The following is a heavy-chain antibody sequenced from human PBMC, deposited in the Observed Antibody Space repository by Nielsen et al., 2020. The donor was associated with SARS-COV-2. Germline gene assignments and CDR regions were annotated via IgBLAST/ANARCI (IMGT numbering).Heavy chain of an antibody. V-gene: IGHV3-30*02. CDR2: VRHDGSSK. J-gene: IGHJ4*02. Sequence: WIRQPPGKGLEWVAFVRHDGSSKLYADSVKGRFTISRDSFKNTVDLQMDSLRPEDTAVYYCAKDEGYSDYDCFDHWGQGTLVTVSS. D-gene: IGHD5-12*01. CDR3: AKDEGYSDYDCFDH.